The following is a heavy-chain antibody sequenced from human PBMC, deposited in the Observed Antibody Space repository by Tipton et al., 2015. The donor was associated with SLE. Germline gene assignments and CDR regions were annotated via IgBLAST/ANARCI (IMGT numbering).Heavy chain of an antibody. CDR2: ISSSSSYI. J-gene: IGHJ4*02. CDR3: AREISLLGYCSGGSCYYFDY. V-gene: IGHV3-21*01. Sequence: SLRLSCAASGFTFSSYAMSWVRQAPGKGLEWVSSISSSSSYIYYADSVKGRFTISRDNAKNSLYLQMNSLRAEDTAVYYCAREISLLGYCSGGSCYYFDYWGQGTLVTVSS. CDR1: GFTFSSYA. D-gene: IGHD2-15*01.